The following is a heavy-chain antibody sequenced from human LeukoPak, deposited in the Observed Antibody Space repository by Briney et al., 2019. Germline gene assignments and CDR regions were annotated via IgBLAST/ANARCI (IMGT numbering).Heavy chain of an antibody. Sequence: PSETLSLTCTVSGGSISNYYWSWIRQPPGKGLEWIGYIYYSGSTNYNPSLKSRVTISVDTSKNQFSLKLSSVTAADTAVYFCARHGASGSYLYYFDYWGQGTLVTVSS. CDR2: IYYSGST. V-gene: IGHV4-59*08. J-gene: IGHJ4*02. D-gene: IGHD1-26*01. CDR1: GGSISNYY. CDR3: ARHGASGSYLYYFDY.